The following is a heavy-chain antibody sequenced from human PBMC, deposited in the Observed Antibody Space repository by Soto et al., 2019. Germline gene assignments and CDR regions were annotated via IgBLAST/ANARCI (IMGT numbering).Heavy chain of an antibody. CDR1: GFTFSSYG. CDR3: ARDSIAADAFDY. D-gene: IGHD6-13*01. Sequence: QVQLVESGGGVVQPGRSLRLSCAASGFTFSSYGMHWVRQAPGKGLEWVAVIWYDGSNKYYADSVKGRFTISRDNSKNTLYLQMNSLRAADTAVYYCARDSIAADAFDYWGQGTLVTVSS. J-gene: IGHJ4*02. CDR2: IWYDGSNK. V-gene: IGHV3-33*01.